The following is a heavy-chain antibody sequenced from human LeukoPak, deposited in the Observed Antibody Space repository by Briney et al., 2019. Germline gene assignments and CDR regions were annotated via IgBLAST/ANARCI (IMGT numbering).Heavy chain of an antibody. CDR2: INPNSGGT. CDR1: GYTFTGYY. CDR3: ARDLEWFGELANDY. V-gene: IGHV1-2*02. D-gene: IGHD3-10*01. Sequence: ASVKVSCKASGYTFTGYYMHWVRQAPGQGLEWMGWINPNSGGTNYAQKFQGRVTMTRDTSISTAYMELSRLRSDDTAVYYCARDLEWFGELANDYWGQGTLVTVSS. J-gene: IGHJ4*02.